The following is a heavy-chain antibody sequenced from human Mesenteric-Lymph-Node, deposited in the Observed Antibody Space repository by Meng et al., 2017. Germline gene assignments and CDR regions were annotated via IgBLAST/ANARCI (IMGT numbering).Heavy chain of an antibody. J-gene: IGHJ6*02. CDR1: GFTFGDYA. V-gene: IGHV3-49*03. Sequence: GESLKISCTASGFTFGDYAMSWFRQAPRKGLEWVGFIRSKAYGGTTEYAASVKGRFTISRDDSKSIAYLQMNSLKTEDTAVYYCTRDGITMIVASYYYYYGMDVWGQGTTVTVSS. CDR3: TRDGITMIVASYYYYYGMDV. D-gene: IGHD3-22*01. CDR2: IRSKAYGGTT.